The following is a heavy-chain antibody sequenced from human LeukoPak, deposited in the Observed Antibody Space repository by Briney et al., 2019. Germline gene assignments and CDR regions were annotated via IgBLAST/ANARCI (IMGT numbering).Heavy chain of an antibody. V-gene: IGHV1-69*02. CDR2: IIPILGIA. D-gene: IGHD3-3*01. Sequence: SSVKVSCKAPGGTFSSYTISWVRQAPGQGLEWMGRIIPILGIANYAQKFQGRVTITADKSTSTAYMELSSLRSEDTAVYYCARYDRTASFDPWGQGTLVTVSS. CDR3: ARYDRTASFDP. J-gene: IGHJ5*02. CDR1: GGTFSSYT.